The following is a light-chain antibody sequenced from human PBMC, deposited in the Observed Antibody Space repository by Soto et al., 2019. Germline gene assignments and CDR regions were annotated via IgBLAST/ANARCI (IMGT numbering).Light chain of an antibody. Sequence: DIQRTLSPSTLSASVGSRVTITYRASKSISSWLAWYQQKPGEAPKILIYKASSLETGVPSRFSGSGSGTEFTLTISSLQPDDFATYYCQQYDYYPYTFGQGTKVDIK. V-gene: IGKV1-5*03. CDR1: KSISSW. J-gene: IGKJ2*01. CDR2: KAS. CDR3: QQYDYYPYT.